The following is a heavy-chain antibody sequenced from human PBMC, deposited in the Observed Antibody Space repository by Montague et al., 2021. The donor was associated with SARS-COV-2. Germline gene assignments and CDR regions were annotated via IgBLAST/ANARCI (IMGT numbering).Heavy chain of an antibody. D-gene: IGHD3-9*01. V-gene: IGHV2-70*04. CDR1: GFSLSTSGMR. CDR3: ARSYYDILTNYYDAFDI. Sequence: PALVKPTQTLTLTCTLSGFSLSTSGMRASWIRQPPVKALEWLARIDWDDDKFYSTSLKTRLTISKDTSKNQVVLTMTNMDPVDTATYYCARSYYDILTNYYDAFDIWGQGTMVTVSS. CDR2: IDWDDDK. J-gene: IGHJ3*02.